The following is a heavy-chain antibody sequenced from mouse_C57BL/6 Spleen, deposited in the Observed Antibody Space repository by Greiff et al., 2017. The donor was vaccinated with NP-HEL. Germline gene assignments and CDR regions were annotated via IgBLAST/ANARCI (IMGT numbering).Heavy chain of an antibody. CDR2: IDPETGGT. CDR3: TRVPYYYGSSYWYFDV. CDR1: GYTFTDYE. Sequence: VQLQQSGAELVRPGASVTLSCKASGYTFTDYEMHWVKQTPVHGLEWIGAIDPETGGTAYNQKFKGKAILTADKSSSTAYMELRSLTSEDSAVYYCTRVPYYYGSSYWYFDVWGTGTTVTVSS. D-gene: IGHD1-1*01. J-gene: IGHJ1*03. V-gene: IGHV1-15*01.